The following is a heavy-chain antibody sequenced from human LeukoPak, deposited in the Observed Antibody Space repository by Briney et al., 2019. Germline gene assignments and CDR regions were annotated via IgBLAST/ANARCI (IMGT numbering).Heavy chain of an antibody. V-gene: IGHV3-21*04. J-gene: IGHJ4*02. CDR2: ISYTGTYI. CDR1: AFSLSAYN. CDR3: VRDRGTYRPIDY. Sequence: GGSLRLSCAASAFSLSAYNMNWVRQTPGKGLAWVSSISYTGTYIYYADSVKGRFTISRDNAQNSLYLQMNSLRAEDTAIYYCVRDRGTYRPIDYWGQGTLVTVSS. D-gene: IGHD1-26*01.